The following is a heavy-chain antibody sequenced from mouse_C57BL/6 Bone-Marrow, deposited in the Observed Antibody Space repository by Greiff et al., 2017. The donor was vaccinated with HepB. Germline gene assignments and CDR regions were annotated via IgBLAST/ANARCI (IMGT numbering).Heavy chain of an antibody. V-gene: IGHV5-17*01. CDR2: ISSGSSTI. Sequence: EVQRVESGGGLVKPGGSLKLSCAASGFTFSDYGMHWVRQAPEKGLEWVAYISSGSSTIYYADTVKGRFTISRDNAKTTLFLQMTSLRSEDTAMYYCARRLRRPHYYAMDYWGQGTSVTVSS. CDR1: GFTFSDYG. J-gene: IGHJ4*01. D-gene: IGHD2-2*01. CDR3: ARRLRRPHYYAMDY.